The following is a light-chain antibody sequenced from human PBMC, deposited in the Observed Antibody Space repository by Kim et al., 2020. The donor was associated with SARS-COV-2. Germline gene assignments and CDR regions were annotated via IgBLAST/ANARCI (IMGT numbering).Light chain of an antibody. CDR2: KAS. Sequence: SASVGDRVTITCRASQSVSTWVAWYQQKSGRAPNLLIHKASSLQDGVPSRFSGSGSGTEFTLTISSLQPDDFGIYYCQQYGSRSTFGQGTKVEIK. V-gene: IGKV1-5*03. CDR1: QSVSTW. J-gene: IGKJ1*01. CDR3: QQYGSRST.